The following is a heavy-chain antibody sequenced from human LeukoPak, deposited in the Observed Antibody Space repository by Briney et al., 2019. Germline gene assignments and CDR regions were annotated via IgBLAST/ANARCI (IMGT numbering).Heavy chain of an antibody. CDR1: GGTFSSYA. CDR2: IIPIFGTA. V-gene: IGHV1-69*13. Sequence: SVKVSCKASGGTFSSYAISWVRQAPGQGLEWMGGIIPIFGTANYAQKFQGRVTITADESTRTAYMELSSLRSEDTAVYYCARVLGEWLENWFDPWGQGTLVTVSS. J-gene: IGHJ5*02. CDR3: ARVLGEWLENWFDP. D-gene: IGHD3-16*01.